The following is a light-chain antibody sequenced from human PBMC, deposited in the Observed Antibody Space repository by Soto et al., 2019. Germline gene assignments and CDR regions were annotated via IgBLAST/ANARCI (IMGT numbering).Light chain of an antibody. CDR1: QSVSSY. CDR3: QLRSNWSIT. V-gene: IGKV3-11*01. J-gene: IGKJ5*01. Sequence: EIVLTQSPATLSLSPGERATLSCRASQSVSSYLAWYQQKPGQAPRLLIYDASNRATGIPARFSGSGSGTEFTLTISILEPEDFAVYYCQLRSNWSITFGQGTRLAIK. CDR2: DAS.